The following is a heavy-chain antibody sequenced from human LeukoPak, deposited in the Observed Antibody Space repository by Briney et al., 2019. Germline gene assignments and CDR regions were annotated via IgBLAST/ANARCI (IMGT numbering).Heavy chain of an antibody. Sequence: GGSLTLSCAASGFTFSSYAMSWVRQAPGKGLEWVSAISGSGGSTYYADSVKGRFTISRDNSKNTLYLQMNSLRAEDTAVYYCAKDRGPQHLVPEYFQHWGQGTLVTGSS. CDR3: AKDRGPQHLVPEYFQH. V-gene: IGHV3-23*01. D-gene: IGHD6-13*01. CDR2: ISGSGGST. J-gene: IGHJ1*01. CDR1: GFTFSSYA.